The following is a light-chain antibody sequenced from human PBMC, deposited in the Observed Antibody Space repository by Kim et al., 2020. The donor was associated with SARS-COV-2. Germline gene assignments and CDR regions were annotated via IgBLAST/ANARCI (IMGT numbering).Light chain of an antibody. CDR1: NIGSKN. CDR2: RDS. V-gene: IGLV3-9*01. J-gene: IGLJ3*02. CDR3: QVWDSSTWV. Sequence: VALGQTARINCGGNNIGSKNVHGHQQKPGQAPVLVIYRDSNRPSGIPERFSGSNSGNTATLTISRAQAGDEADYYCQVWDSSTWVFGGGTQLTVL.